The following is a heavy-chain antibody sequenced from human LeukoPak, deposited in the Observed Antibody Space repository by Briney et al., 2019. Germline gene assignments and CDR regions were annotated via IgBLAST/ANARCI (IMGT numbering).Heavy chain of an antibody. J-gene: IGHJ6*03. Sequence: GGSLRLSCAASGFTFSNNDMHWVRQAPVKGLEWVTFIRYDGSNKYYADSVKGRFTISRDNSKNTLYLQMNSLRAEDTAVYYCAKYTIFGVVPGNHYYMDVWGKGTTVTVSS. CDR2: IRYDGSNK. V-gene: IGHV3-30*02. D-gene: IGHD3-3*01. CDR3: AKYTIFGVVPGNHYYMDV. CDR1: GFTFSNND.